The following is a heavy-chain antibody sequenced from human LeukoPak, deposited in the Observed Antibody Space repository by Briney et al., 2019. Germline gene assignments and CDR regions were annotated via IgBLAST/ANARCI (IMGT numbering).Heavy chain of an antibody. CDR3: ARLFTAMAPFDY. Sequence: QPGRSLRLSCAASGLTFSSYGMHWVRQAPGKGLEWVAVIWYDGSNKYYADSVKGRFTISRDNSKNTLYLQMNSLRAEDTAVYYCARLFTAMAPFDYWGQGTLVTVSS. CDR1: GLTFSSYG. V-gene: IGHV3-33*01. CDR2: IWYDGSNK. D-gene: IGHD5-18*01. J-gene: IGHJ4*02.